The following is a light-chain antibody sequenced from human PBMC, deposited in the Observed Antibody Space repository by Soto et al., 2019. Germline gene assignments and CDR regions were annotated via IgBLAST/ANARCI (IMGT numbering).Light chain of an antibody. CDR1: SSDIGGYKY. CDR3: SSYTSSNTVT. J-gene: IGLJ2*01. Sequence: QSALTQPASVSGSPGQSITISCTGTSSDIGGYKYVSWYQQHPGEAPKLMIYDVSNRPSGVSNRFSGSKSGNMASLTISGLQTEDEADYYCSSYTSSNTVTFGGGTKLTVL. CDR2: DVS. V-gene: IGLV2-14*03.